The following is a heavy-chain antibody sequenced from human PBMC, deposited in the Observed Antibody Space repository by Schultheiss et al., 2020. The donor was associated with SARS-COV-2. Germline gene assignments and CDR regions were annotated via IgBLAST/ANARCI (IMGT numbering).Heavy chain of an antibody. V-gene: IGHV3-30*03. CDR2: ISYDGSNK. Sequence: GGSLRLSCAASGFTFSDFSMNWVRQAPGKGLEWVAVISYDGSNKYYADSVKGRFTISRDNAKNSLYLQMSSLRAEDTAVYYCARDLLYYYYGMDVWGQGTTVTVSS. D-gene: IGHD2-8*02. CDR1: GFTFSDFS. J-gene: IGHJ6*02. CDR3: ARDLLYYYYGMDV.